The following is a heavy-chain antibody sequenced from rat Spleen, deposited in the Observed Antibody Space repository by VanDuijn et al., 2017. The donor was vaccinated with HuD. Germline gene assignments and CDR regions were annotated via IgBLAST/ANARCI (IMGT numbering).Heavy chain of an antibody. CDR1: GFTLSDYY. Sequence: EVQLVESDGGLVQPGGSLKISCAASGFTLSDYYMAWVRQAPTKGLEWDATISYDGTIIYYRDSVRGRSTISRDNAKSTLYLQMDSLRSEDTATYYCARHRGPFDYWGQGVMVTVSS. D-gene: IGHD4-3*01. J-gene: IGHJ2*01. V-gene: IGHV5-29*01. CDR2: ISYDGTII. CDR3: ARHRGPFDY.